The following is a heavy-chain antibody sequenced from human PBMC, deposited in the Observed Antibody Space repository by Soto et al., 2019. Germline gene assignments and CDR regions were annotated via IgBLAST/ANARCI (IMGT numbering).Heavy chain of an antibody. CDR1: GYIFTSYW. Sequence: LKISFKGSGYIFTSYWIGWVRQMPGKGLEWMGIIYPGDSDTRYSPSFQGQVTISADKSISTAYLQWGSLKASDTAMYYCARLGGHCSSTSCQQYYYYYGMDVWGQGTTVTVSS. D-gene: IGHD2-2*03. V-gene: IGHV5-51*01. CDR2: IYPGDSDT. J-gene: IGHJ6*02. CDR3: ARLGGHCSSTSCQQYYYYYGMDV.